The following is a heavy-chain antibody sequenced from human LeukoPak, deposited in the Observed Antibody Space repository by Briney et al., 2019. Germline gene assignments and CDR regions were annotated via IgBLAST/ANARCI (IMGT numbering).Heavy chain of an antibody. V-gene: IGHV4-30-4*02. Sequence: SETLSLTCTVSGGSFSSGDYYWGWIRQPPGKGLEWIGFIYHTGSFHYNPSLNSRVTISVDTSKTQFSLKLSSVTAADTAVYYCARVGTYGSGSYLSWLDYWGQGTLVTVSS. J-gene: IGHJ4*02. CDR2: IYHTGSF. CDR1: GGSFSSGDYY. D-gene: IGHD3-10*01. CDR3: ARVGTYGSGSYLSWLDY.